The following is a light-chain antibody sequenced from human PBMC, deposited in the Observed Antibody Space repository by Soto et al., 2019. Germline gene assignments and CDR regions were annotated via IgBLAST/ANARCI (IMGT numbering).Light chain of an antibody. Sequence: DIQMTQSPSSLSASVGDRVTITCQASQDISNNLNWYQQKPGKAPKLLIYDASNLETGVPSRFSGSGSGTDFTFTISSLQPEDIATYYCQQYDNPLTFGGGTKVDIK. CDR2: DAS. J-gene: IGKJ4*01. V-gene: IGKV1-33*01. CDR3: QQYDNPLT. CDR1: QDISNN.